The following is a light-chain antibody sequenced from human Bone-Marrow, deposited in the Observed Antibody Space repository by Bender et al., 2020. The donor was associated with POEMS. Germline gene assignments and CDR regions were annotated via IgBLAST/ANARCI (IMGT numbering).Light chain of an antibody. Sequence: QSVLTQPPSASGTPGQRVTISCSGSSSNIGSNYVYWYQQLPGTAPKLLIYRNNQRPSGVPDRFSGSTSGTSASLAISGLRSEDEADYFCASWDDSLNGHSVFGSGTKVTVL. J-gene: IGLJ1*01. CDR2: RNN. V-gene: IGLV1-47*01. CDR3: ASWDDSLNGHSV. CDR1: SSNIGSNY.